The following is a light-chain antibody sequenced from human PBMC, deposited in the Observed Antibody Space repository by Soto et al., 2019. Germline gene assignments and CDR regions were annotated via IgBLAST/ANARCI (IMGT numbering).Light chain of an antibody. J-gene: IGLJ2*01. CDR1: NIGSKS. CDR2: YDS. V-gene: IGLV3-21*04. CDR3: QVWDSSSDHPV. Sequence: SYELTQPPSVSVAPGKTARITCGGNNIGSKSVHWYQQKPGQAPVLVIYYDSDRPSGIPERFSGYNSGNTATLSISRVEAGDKADSYCQVWDSSSDHPVFGGGTKLTVL.